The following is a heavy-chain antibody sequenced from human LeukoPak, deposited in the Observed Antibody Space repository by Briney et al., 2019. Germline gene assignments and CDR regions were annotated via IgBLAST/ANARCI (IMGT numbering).Heavy chain of an antibody. J-gene: IGHJ6*03. CDR3: ARTRYDFWSGYPTEYYYYYMDV. D-gene: IGHD3-3*01. CDR2: ISSSSSYI. V-gene: IGHV3-21*01. Sequence: GGSLRLSCAASGFTFSSYSMNWVRQAPGKGLEWVSSISSSSSYIYYADSVKGRFTISRDNAKNSLYLQMNSLRAEDTAVYYCARTRYDFWSGYPTEYYYYYMDVWGKGTTVTVSS. CDR1: GFTFSSYS.